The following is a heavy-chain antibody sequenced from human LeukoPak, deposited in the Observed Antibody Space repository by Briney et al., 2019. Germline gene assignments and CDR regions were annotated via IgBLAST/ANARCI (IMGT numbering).Heavy chain of an antibody. Sequence: GESLKISCKASGYSFASYWIGWVRQLPGKGLEWMGIIFPGDSDTRYSPSFQGQVTISVDKSTSTAYLEWSSLKASDTAMYYCARHVETATESDYWGQGTLVTVSS. D-gene: IGHD5-24*01. V-gene: IGHV5-51*01. CDR3: ARHVETATESDY. CDR1: GYSFASYW. J-gene: IGHJ4*02. CDR2: IFPGDSDT.